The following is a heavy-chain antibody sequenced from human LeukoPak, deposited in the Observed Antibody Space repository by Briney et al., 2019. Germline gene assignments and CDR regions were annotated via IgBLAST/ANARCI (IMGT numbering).Heavy chain of an antibody. CDR1: GFTFSNYA. Sequence: GGSLRLSCAASGFTFSNYAMSWVRQAPGKGLEWVSFISGSGGSTYYADSVRGRSTISRDNSKNTFYLQMNSLRAEDTAVYFCAKDFPPGDQLPKYFRHWGQGTLVAVSS. CDR3: AKDFPPGDQLPKYFRH. V-gene: IGHV3-23*01. D-gene: IGHD2-2*01. J-gene: IGHJ1*01. CDR2: ISGSGGST.